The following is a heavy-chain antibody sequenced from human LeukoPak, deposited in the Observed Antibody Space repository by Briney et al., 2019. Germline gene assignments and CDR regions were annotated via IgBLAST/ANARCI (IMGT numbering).Heavy chain of an antibody. CDR2: IYYSGST. CDR1: GGSISSGDYD. V-gene: IGHV4-30-4*01. Sequence: SETLSLTCTVSGGSISSGDYDWSWIRQPPGKGLEWIGYIYYSGSTYYNPSLKSRVTISVDTSKNQFSLKLSSVTAADTAVYYCARAPTYYDILTGPNSGAFDIWGQGTMVTVSS. CDR3: ARAPTYYDILTGPNSGAFDI. J-gene: IGHJ3*02. D-gene: IGHD3-9*01.